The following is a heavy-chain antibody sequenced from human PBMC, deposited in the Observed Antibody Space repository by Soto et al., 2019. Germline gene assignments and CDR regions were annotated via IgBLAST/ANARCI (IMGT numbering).Heavy chain of an antibody. J-gene: IGHJ6*02. CDR2: INPKTAAT. V-gene: IGHV1-2*02. CDR1: GYSFSDYF. D-gene: IGHD1-26*01. Sequence: ASVKVSCKPSGYSFSDYFIQWVRQAPGQGLEWVAWINPKTAATNYAKKFQGRVSLTWDTSSTTAYMELTRLRPDDTAVYYCARIKWGLNYYNGMDVWGQGATVTVSS. CDR3: ARIKWGLNYYNGMDV.